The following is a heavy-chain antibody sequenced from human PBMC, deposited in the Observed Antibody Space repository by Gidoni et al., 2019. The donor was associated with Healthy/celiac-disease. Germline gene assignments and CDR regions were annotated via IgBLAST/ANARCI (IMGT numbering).Heavy chain of an antibody. CDR2: IRSKANSYAT. V-gene: IGHV3-73*01. J-gene: IGHJ4*02. Sequence: EVQLVESGGGLVQPGGSLKLACAASGFNFSGSAMHWVRQASGKGLEWVGRIRSKANSYATAYAASVKGRFTISRDDSKNTAYLQMNSLKTEDTAVYYCTRLITGTNDYWGQGTLVTVSS. D-gene: IGHD1-20*01. CDR3: TRLITGTNDY. CDR1: GFNFSGSA.